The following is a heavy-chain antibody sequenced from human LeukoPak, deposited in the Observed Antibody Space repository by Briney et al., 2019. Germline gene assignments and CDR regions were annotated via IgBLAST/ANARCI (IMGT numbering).Heavy chain of an antibody. CDR3: TRGIAARY. Sequence: ASVKVSCKASGYTFTGYSMHWVRQAPGQGLEWMGWINPNSGGTNYAQKFQGRVTMTRDTSITTAYMDLSRLTYDDTAVYYCTRGIAARYWGQGTLVTVSS. V-gene: IGHV1-2*02. J-gene: IGHJ4*02. CDR2: INPNSGGT. CDR1: GYTFTGYS. D-gene: IGHD6-13*01.